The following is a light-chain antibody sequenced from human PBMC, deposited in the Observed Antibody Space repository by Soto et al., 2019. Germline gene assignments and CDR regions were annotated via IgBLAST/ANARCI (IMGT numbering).Light chain of an antibody. V-gene: IGKV1-39*01. CDR3: QQSYSSPPA. J-gene: IGKJ4*01. Sequence: DIQMTQSPSSLSASVGDSVTITCRASQSIGNFVNWYRQRPGRAPQLLIYAADSLQSGVPSRFSGSGSGTDFTLTVNRLQPEDFATYYCQQSYSSPPAFGGGTKVEAK. CDR1: QSIGNF. CDR2: AAD.